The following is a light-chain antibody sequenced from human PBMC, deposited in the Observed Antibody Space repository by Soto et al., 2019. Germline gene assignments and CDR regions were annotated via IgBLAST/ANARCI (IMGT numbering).Light chain of an antibody. Sequence: DIQMTQSASSLSASVGERVTITCRANQDISYYLAWYQRKQGKVPKLLIYGASTLQSGVPSRFSGSGSGTDFNLTISSLQPEDIATYYCQKYHSAPRTFGQGTKVDIK. CDR1: QDISYY. CDR2: GAS. CDR3: QKYHSAPRT. V-gene: IGKV1-27*01. J-gene: IGKJ1*01.